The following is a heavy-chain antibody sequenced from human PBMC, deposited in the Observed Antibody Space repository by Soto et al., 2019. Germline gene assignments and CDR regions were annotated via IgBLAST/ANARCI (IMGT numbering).Heavy chain of an antibody. CDR1: GGTFSSYA. V-gene: IGHV1-69*13. J-gene: IGHJ6*02. Sequence: GASVKVSCKASGGTFSSYAISWVRQAPGQGLEWMGGIIPIFGTANYAQKFQGRVTITADESTSTAYMELSSLRSEDTAVYYCAERGYSYGHGSYYYYGMDVWGQGTTVTVSS. CDR2: IIPIFGTA. D-gene: IGHD5-18*01. CDR3: AERGYSYGHGSYYYYGMDV.